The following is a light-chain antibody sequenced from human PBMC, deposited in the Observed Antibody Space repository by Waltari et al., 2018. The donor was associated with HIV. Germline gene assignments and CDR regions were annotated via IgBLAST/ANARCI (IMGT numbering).Light chain of an antibody. V-gene: IGLV2-14*01. CDR3: SSYASGGSLL. Sequence: QSALTQPASVSGSPGQSITISCIGSGSDIALYNYISWYQHPPDGAPRLVFFKSNSRPSGSPFRFAGSKSGNTASLTIAGVQAEDECINYCSSYASGGSLLFGGGTKVTVL. CDR1: GSDIALYNY. CDR2: KSN. J-gene: IGLJ3*02.